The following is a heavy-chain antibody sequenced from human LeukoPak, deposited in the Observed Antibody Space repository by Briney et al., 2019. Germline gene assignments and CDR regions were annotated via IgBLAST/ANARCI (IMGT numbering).Heavy chain of an antibody. CDR3: ARKKGSGCSSTSCYPRAWFDP. D-gene: IGHD2-2*01. CDR2: ISANNGDT. Sequence: SVKVSCKASGYTFTSYGIAWVRQAPGQGLQWMGWISANNGDTSYSQKLQGRVTMTTDPSTNTAYMELRSLTSDDTAVYYCARKKGSGCSSTSCYPRAWFDPWGQGTLVTVSS. J-gene: IGHJ5*02. V-gene: IGHV1-18*01. CDR1: GYTFTSYG.